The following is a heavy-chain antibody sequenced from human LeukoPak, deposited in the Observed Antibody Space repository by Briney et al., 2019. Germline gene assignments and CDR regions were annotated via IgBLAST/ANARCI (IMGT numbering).Heavy chain of an antibody. CDR2: IIPILGIA. CDR1: VGTFSSYA. CDR3: ARVARIFGVVFDY. V-gene: IGHV1-69*04. J-gene: IGHJ4*02. Sequence: SVKVSRKASVGTFSSYAISWVRQAPGQGLEWMGRIIPILGIANYAQKFQGRVTITADKSTSTAYMELSGLRSEDTAVYYCARVARIFGVVFDYWGQGTLVTVSS. D-gene: IGHD3-3*01.